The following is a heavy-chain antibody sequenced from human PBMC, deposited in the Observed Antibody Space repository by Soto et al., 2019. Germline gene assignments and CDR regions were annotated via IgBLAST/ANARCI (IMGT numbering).Heavy chain of an antibody. D-gene: IGHD5-12*01. V-gene: IGHV3-53*01. Sequence: QLVESGGGLFQAGGSTRLSCLASGFTVSRYDMAWVRQAPGKGLEWASIIQTGGATYYTDSAQGRFTISRDNSRNTVYRQMRSLRVEDTGVYSCVRVLYDSGVVDFWGQGSPITVS. CDR3: VRVLYDSGVVDF. CDR2: IQTGGAT. CDR1: GFTVSRYD. J-gene: IGHJ4*02.